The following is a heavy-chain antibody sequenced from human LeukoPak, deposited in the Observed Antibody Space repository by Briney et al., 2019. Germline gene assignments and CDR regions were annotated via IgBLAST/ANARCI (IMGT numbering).Heavy chain of an antibody. CDR2: IIPILGIA. D-gene: IGHD2-2*01. Sequence: ASVKVSCKASGYTFTRYAISWVRQAPGQGLEWMGRIIPILGIANYAQKFQGRVTITADKSTSTAYMELSSLRSEDTAVYYCARVSTSFDPWGQGTLVTVSS. CDR1: GYTFTRYA. J-gene: IGHJ5*02. V-gene: IGHV1-69*04. CDR3: ARVSTSFDP.